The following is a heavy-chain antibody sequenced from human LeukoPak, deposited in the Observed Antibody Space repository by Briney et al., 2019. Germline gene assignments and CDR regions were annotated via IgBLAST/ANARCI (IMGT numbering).Heavy chain of an antibody. V-gene: IGHV5-51*01. CDR2: IYPGDSDT. CDR1: GYSFTSYW. Sequence: GESLKISCKGSGYSFTSYWIGWVRQMPGKGLEWMGIIYPGDSDTRYSPSFQGQVTISADKSISTAYLQWSSLKASDTAMYYCARSQGKSGSPHNTNLDYWGQGTLVTVSS. D-gene: IGHD1-26*01. J-gene: IGHJ4*02. CDR3: ARSQGKSGSPHNTNLDY.